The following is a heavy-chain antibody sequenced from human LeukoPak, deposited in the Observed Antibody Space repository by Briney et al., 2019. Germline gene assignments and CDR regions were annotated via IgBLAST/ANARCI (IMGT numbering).Heavy chain of an antibody. CDR1: GFTVSDNY. CDR3: ARGGDTIGSIRTPFDI. J-gene: IGHJ3*02. V-gene: IGHV3-53*01. D-gene: IGHD3-22*01. Sequence: GGCLKLSCAASGFTVSDNYTSWVRQAPGKGLEWVSAISGGGSTYYADSVKGRFIISRDNSKNTVYLQLNSLRAEDTAVYYCARGGDTIGSIRTPFDIWGQGTMVTVSS. CDR2: ISGGGST.